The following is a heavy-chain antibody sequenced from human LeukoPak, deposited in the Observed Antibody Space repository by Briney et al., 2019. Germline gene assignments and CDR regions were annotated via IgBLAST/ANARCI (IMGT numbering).Heavy chain of an antibody. V-gene: IGHV3-23*01. Sequence: GGSLRLSCAASGFTFSSYAMSWVRQAPGKGLEWVSAISGSGGSTYYADSVKGRFTISRDNSKNTLYLQMNSLRAEDTTVYYCAKGGLVDIVATQNNLYYYYYGMDVWGQGTTVTVSS. D-gene: IGHD5-12*01. CDR3: AKGGLVDIVATQNNLYYYYYGMDV. CDR2: ISGSGGST. CDR1: GFTFSSYA. J-gene: IGHJ6*02.